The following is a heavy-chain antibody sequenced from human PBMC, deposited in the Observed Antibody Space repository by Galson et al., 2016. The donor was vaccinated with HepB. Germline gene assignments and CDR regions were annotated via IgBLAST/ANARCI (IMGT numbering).Heavy chain of an antibody. Sequence: PALVKPTQTLTLTCSFSGFSLSTSGVGVGWIRQSPGKALEWLALIYWDDDKRYSPSLKSRLTITKDTSKNQVNLTLTDMDPVDTATYYCAHRGFPIFGAVIESSSYAFDVWGQGTLVIVSS. J-gene: IGHJ3*01. CDR1: GFSLSTSGVG. CDR2: IYWDDDK. D-gene: IGHD3-3*01. V-gene: IGHV2-5*02. CDR3: AHRGFPIFGAVIESSSYAFDV.